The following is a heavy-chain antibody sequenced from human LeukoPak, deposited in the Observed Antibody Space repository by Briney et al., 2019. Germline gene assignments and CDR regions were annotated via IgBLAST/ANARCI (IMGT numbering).Heavy chain of an antibody. CDR3: ARGGWGYDFWSGYHPTPFFDY. CDR1: GYSFTSYW. V-gene: IGHV5-51*01. J-gene: IGHJ4*02. CDR2: IYPGDSDT. Sequence: GESLKISCKGSGYSFTSYWIGWVRQMPGKGLEWMGIIYPGDSDTRYSPSFQGQVTISADKSISTAYLQWSSLKASDTAMYYCARGGWGYDFWSGYHPTPFFDYWGQGTLVTVSS. D-gene: IGHD3-3*01.